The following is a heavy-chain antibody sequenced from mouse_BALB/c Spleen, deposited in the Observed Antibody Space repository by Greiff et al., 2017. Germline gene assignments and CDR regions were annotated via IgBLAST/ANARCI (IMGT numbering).Heavy chain of an antibody. J-gene: IGHJ4*01. D-gene: IGHD1-1*01. V-gene: IGHV5-17*02. CDR2: ISSGSSTI. CDR3: ARSVARVSATVVPAVDY. Sequence: EVMMVESGGGLVQPGGSRKLSCAASGFTFSSFGMHWVSQAPEKGLEWVAYISSGSSTIYYADTVKGRFTISRDNHKNTLFLQMSSLRSEDTTMYYCARSVARVSATVVPAVDYWGQGASGTVSS. CDR1: GFTFSSFG.